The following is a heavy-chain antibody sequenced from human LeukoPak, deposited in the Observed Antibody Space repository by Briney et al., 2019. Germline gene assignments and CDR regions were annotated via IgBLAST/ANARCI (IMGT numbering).Heavy chain of an antibody. Sequence: GASVKVSCKASGYTFTNHDVNWVRQATGQGLEWMGWMNPKSNNRGYAQKFQGRVTMTRNTSISTAYTELSSLRSEDTAVYYCARGVSSSWYFYYYYYMDVWGKGTTVTVSS. CDR2: MNPKSNNR. CDR1: GYTFTNHD. D-gene: IGHD6-13*01. V-gene: IGHV1-8*01. J-gene: IGHJ6*03. CDR3: ARGVSSSWYFYYYYYMDV.